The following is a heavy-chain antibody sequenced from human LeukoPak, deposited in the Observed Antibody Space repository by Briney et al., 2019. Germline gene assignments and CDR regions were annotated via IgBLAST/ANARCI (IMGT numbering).Heavy chain of an antibody. Sequence: PGGSLRLSCAASGFTFSSYAIHWVRQAPGKGLEWVAVILYDGSNKYYADSVKGRFTISRDNSKNTLYLQMNSLRAEDTAVYYSARGDTLTLHYFDYWGQGTLVTVSS. CDR1: GFTFSSYA. J-gene: IGHJ4*02. D-gene: IGHD4-17*01. CDR3: ARGDTLTLHYFDY. V-gene: IGHV3-30*04. CDR2: ILYDGSNK.